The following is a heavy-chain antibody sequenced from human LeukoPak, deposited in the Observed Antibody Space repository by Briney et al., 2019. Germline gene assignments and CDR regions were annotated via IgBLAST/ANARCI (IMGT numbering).Heavy chain of an antibody. J-gene: IGHJ3*01. CDR3: ASSAYYYDSSGS. CDR2: IYYSGST. V-gene: IGHV4-59*01. Sequence: SETLSLTCTVSCGSISSYYWSWIRQPPGKGLEWIGYIYYSGSTSYNPSLKSRVIISIDTSKNQFSLKLTSVTAADTAVYYCASSAYYYDSSGSWGQGTMVTVSS. D-gene: IGHD3-22*01. CDR1: CGSISSYY.